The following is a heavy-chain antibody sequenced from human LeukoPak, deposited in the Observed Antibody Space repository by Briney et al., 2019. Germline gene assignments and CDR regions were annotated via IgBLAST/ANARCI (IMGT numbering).Heavy chain of an antibody. CDR1: GGSISSYY. CDR3: ARQYYYDTSGFYGFNWFDP. V-gene: IGHV4-39*01. Sequence: SETLSLTCTVSGGSISSYYWSWIRQPPGKGLEWIGSISYSGSTYYNPSLKSRVTISVDTSKTQFSLKLTSVTAADTAVYYCARQYYYDTSGFYGFNWFDPWGQGTLVTVSS. CDR2: ISYSGST. J-gene: IGHJ5*02. D-gene: IGHD3-22*01.